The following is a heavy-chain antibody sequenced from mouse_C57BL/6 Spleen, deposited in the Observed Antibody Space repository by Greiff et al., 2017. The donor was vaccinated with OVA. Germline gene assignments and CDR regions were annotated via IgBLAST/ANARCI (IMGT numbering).Heavy chain of an antibody. Sequence: VQLQQSGPELVKPGASVKISCKASGYAFSSSWMNWVKQRPGKGLEWIGRIYPGDGDTNYNGKFKGKATLTADKSSSTAYMQLSSLTSEDSAVYFCARRDDGYFYYFDYWGQGTTLTVSS. CDR1: GYAFSSSW. CDR2: IYPGDGDT. J-gene: IGHJ2*01. V-gene: IGHV1-82*01. D-gene: IGHD2-3*01. CDR3: ARRDDGYFYYFDY.